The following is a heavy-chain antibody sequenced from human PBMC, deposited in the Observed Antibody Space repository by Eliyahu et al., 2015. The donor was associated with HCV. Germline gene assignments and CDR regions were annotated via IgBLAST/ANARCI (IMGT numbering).Heavy chain of an antibody. V-gene: IGHV3-66*04. CDR2: LYTGGGT. D-gene: IGHD5-24*01. CDR1: GFSVSSNY. CDR3: ARLPDGDGWYFDY. Sequence: EVHLVESGGGLAQPGGSLTLSCAAPGFSVSSNYMTWVRLAPGKGLEWVSVLYTGGGTYYADSVKGRFTISRDNSRNTLYLHMNSLSADDTAIYYCARLPDGDGWYFDYCGRGTLVTVSS. J-gene: IGHJ4*02.